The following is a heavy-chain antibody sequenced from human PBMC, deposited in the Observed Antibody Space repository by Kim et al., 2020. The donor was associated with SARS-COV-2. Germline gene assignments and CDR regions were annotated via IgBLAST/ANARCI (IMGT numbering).Heavy chain of an antibody. J-gene: IGHJ6*02. CDR1: GGSISSYY. CDR3: ARLLRDSYYYYGMDV. V-gene: IGHV4-59*08. D-gene: IGHD3-16*01. Sequence: SETLSLTCTVSGGSISSYYWSWIRQPPGKGLEWIGYIYYSGSTNYNPSLKSRVTISVDTSKNQFSLTLSSVTAADTAVYYCARLLRDSYYYYGMDVWGQGTTVTVSS. CDR2: IYYSGST.